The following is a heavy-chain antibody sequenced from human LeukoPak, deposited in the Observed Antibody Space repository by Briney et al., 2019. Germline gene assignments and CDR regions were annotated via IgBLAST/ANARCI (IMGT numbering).Heavy chain of an antibody. J-gene: IGHJ4*02. CDR3: AGGVTGVDIVALPDY. CDR1: GGTFSSYA. Sequence: SVKVSCKASGGTFSSYAISWVRQAPGQGLEWMGRIIPILGIANYAQKFQGRVTITADKSTSTAYMELSSLRSEDTAVYYCAGGVTGVDIVALPDYWGQGTLVTVSS. V-gene: IGHV1-69*04. D-gene: IGHD5-12*01. CDR2: IIPILGIA.